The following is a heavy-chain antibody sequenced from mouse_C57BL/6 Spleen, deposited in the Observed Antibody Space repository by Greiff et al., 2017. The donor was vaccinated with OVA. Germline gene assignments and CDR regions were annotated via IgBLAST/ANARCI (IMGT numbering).Heavy chain of an antibody. CDR2: INPNNGGT. V-gene: IGHV1-26*01. Sequence: VQLQQSGPELVKPGASVKISCKASGYTSTDYYMNWVKQSHGKSLEWIGDINPNNGGTSYNQKFKGKATLTVDKSSSTAYMELRSLTSEDSAVYYCARSRYTPPFAYWGQGTLVTVSA. D-gene: IGHD1-3*01. CDR3: ARSRYTPPFAY. J-gene: IGHJ3*01. CDR1: GYTSTDYY.